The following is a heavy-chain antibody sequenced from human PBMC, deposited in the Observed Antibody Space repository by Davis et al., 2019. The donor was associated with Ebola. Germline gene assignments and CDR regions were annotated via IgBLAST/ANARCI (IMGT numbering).Heavy chain of an antibody. Sequence: PGGSLRLSCAASGFTFSSYSMNWIRQAPGKGLEWVSSISSSSSYIYYADSVKGRFTISRDNAKNSLYLQMNSLRAEDTAVYYCARFEANWGSSEMGAKTFDYWGQGTLVTVSS. CDR3: ARFEANWGSSEMGAKTFDY. CDR1: GFTFSSYS. D-gene: IGHD7-27*01. CDR2: ISSSSSYI. V-gene: IGHV3-21*01. J-gene: IGHJ4*02.